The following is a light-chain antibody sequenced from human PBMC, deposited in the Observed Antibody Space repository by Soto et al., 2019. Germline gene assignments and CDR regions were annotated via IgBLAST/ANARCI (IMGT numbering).Light chain of an antibody. CDR1: QSVSSY. J-gene: IGKJ5*01. CDR2: GAS. CDR3: QHYNNWPIT. Sequence: EIVMTQSPATLSVSPGERATLSCRASQSVSSYLAWYQQKPGQAPRLLIYGASTRATDIPARFSGSGSGTEFSLTISSLQSEDFAVYYCQHYNNWPITFGQGTRLAIK. V-gene: IGKV3-15*01.